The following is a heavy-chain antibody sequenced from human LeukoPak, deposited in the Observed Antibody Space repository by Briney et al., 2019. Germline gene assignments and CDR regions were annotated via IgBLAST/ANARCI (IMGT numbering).Heavy chain of an antibody. CDR1: GFTVSSNY. J-gene: IGHJ2*01. CDR3: ARGVKGANDYGVWYFDL. V-gene: IGHV3-53*01. CDR2: IYSGGTT. Sequence: GSLRLSCAASGFTVSSNYMSWVRQAPGRGLEWVSVIYSGGTTYYADSVKGRFTISRDNSKNTLYLQMNSLRAEDTAVYYCARGVKGANDYGVWYFDLWGRGTLVSVSS. D-gene: IGHD4-17*01.